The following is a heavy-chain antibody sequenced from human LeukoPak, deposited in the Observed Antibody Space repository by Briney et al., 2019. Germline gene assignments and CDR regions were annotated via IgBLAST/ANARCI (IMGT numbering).Heavy chain of an antibody. CDR3: ANVGGDD. Sequence: PSETLCLTCTVSGGSISRSNFYWDCLRQRPGKGLEWFGRIYYTGTTYYSPSLKSRVTTSVDTAKNQCSLKLTSVTAGDTAVYYCANVGGDDWGQGTLVTVSS. V-gene: IGHV4-39*07. CDR1: GGSISRSNFY. D-gene: IGHD3-16*01. J-gene: IGHJ4*02. CDR2: IYYTGTT.